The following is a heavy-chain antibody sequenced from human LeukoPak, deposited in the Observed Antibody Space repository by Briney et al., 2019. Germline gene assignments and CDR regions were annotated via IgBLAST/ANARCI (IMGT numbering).Heavy chain of an antibody. CDR2: IDPSDSYT. D-gene: IGHD5-18*01. CDR1: GYSFTSYW. V-gene: IGHV5-10-1*01. Sequence: PGGSLRSSCKGSGYSFTSYWISWVRQMPGKGLEWMGRIDPSDSYTNYSPSFQGHVTISADKSISTAYLQWSSLKASDTAMYYCARQGYSYGLSDYWGQGTLVTVSS. J-gene: IGHJ4*02. CDR3: ARQGYSYGLSDY.